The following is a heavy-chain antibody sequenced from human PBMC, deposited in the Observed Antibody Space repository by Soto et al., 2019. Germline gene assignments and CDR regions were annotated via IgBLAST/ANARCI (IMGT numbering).Heavy chain of an antibody. CDR1: GYSFTSYW. D-gene: IGHD1-1*01. Sequence: GESMQISCKGSGYSFTSYWIGWVSQMPGKGLEWMGIIYPGDSDTRYSPSFQGQVTISADKSISTAYLQWSSLKASDTAMYYCASPPTGTVDAFDIWGQGTMVTVSS. CDR2: IYPGDSDT. V-gene: IGHV5-51*01. CDR3: ASPPTGTVDAFDI. J-gene: IGHJ3*02.